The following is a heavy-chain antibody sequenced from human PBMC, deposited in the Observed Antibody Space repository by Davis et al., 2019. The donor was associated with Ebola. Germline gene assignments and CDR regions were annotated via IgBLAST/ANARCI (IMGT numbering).Heavy chain of an antibody. CDR2: IRSKANSYAT. CDR3: SRSGPDN. CDR1: GFTLSGPA. J-gene: IGHJ4*02. D-gene: IGHD1-26*01. Sequence: GESLKISCAASGFTLSGPAMHWVRQASGKGLEWVGRIRSKANSYATAYAASVKGRFTISRDDSKNTAYLQMNSLKTEDTAVYYCSRSGPDNWGQGTLVTVSS. V-gene: IGHV3-73*01.